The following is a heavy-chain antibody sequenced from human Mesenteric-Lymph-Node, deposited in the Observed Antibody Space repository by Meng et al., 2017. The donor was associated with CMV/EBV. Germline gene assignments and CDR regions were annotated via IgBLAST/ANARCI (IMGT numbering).Heavy chain of an antibody. V-gene: IGHV1-2*02. CDR3: ARGRRCSSTSCYRGGGYYFDY. J-gene: IGHJ4*02. CDR2: INPNTGGT. D-gene: IGHD2-2*01. CDR1: GFTFTDYY. Sequence: ASVKVSCKTSGFTFTDYYIQWVRQAPGQGLEWMGWINPNTGGTNYAQKFQGRVTMTRDTSISTAYMELSRLRSDDTAVYYCARGRRCSSTSCYRGGGYYFDYWGQGTLVTVSS.